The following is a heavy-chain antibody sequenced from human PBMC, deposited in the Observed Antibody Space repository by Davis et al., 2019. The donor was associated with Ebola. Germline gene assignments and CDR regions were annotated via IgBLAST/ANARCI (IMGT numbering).Heavy chain of an antibody. D-gene: IGHD2-15*01. Sequence: GGSLRLSCAASGFTFSSYWMSWVRQAPGKGLEWVANIKQDGSEKYYVDSVKGRFTISRDNAKNSLYLQMNSLRAEDTAVYYCAREESGTMYCSGGSCYVLGYWGQGTLVTVSS. J-gene: IGHJ4*02. CDR3: AREESGTMYCSGGSCYVLGY. CDR2: IKQDGSEK. V-gene: IGHV3-7*01. CDR1: GFTFSSYW.